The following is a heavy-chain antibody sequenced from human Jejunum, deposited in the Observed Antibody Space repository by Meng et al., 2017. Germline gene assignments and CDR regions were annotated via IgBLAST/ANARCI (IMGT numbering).Heavy chain of an antibody. J-gene: IGHJ3*01. CDR1: GFSFSNAW. D-gene: IGHD3-16*01. CDR2: ITADGSET. CDR3: ARDRAYKAFDL. Sequence: GESLKISCETSGFSFSNAWINWVRQAPGKGLEWVASITADGSETYYLDSVVGRFTISRDNATRSLFLQMDSLGMEDTALYYCARDRAYKAFDLWGQGTMVTVSS. V-gene: IGHV3-7*01.